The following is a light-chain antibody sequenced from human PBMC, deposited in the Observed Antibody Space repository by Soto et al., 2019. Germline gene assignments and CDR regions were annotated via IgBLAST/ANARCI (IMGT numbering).Light chain of an antibody. CDR2: EGS. Sequence: QSALTQPASVSGSPGQSITISCTGTSSDVGSYNLVSWYQQHPGKAPKLMIYEGSKRPSGVSNRFSGSKSGHTASLTLSGLQAEDEADYYCCSYAGSSSHVVFGGGTKLTVL. CDR3: CSYAGSSSHVV. J-gene: IGLJ2*01. V-gene: IGLV2-23*01. CDR1: SSDVGSYNL.